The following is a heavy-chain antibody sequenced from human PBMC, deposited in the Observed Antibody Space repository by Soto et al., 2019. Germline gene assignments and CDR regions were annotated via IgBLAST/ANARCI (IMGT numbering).Heavy chain of an antibody. CDR3: ARSIAVAGTPEFDY. CDR2: ISYDDGTNK. J-gene: IGHJ4*02. V-gene: IGHV3-30-3*01. Sequence: QVQLVESGGGVVQPGRSLRLSCAASGFTFSSFTMHWVRQAPGKGLEWVALISYDDGTNKYYADSVKGRFTISRDNPKNTLYLQMTSLRVEDTAVYYWARSIAVAGTPEFDYWGQGTLVTVSS. D-gene: IGHD6-19*01. CDR1: GFTFSSFT.